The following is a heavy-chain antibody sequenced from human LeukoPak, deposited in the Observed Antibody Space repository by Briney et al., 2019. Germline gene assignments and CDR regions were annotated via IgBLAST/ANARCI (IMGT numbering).Heavy chain of an antibody. CDR2: ISGSGSKT. CDR3: GKDGGRYQFDY. CDR1: GFTFSRYG. V-gene: IGHV3-23*01. D-gene: IGHD1-26*01. J-gene: IGHJ4*02. Sequence: GGSLGLSCAASGFTFSRYGMSWVRQAPGKGLEWVSAISGSGSKTYYADSVKGRFTISRDNSKSTLYLQMNSLRAEDTAVYYCGKDGGRYQFDYWGQGTLVTVSS.